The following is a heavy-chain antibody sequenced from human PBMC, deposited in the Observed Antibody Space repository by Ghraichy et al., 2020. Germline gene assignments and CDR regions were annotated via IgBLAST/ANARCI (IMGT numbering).Heavy chain of an antibody. J-gene: IGHJ4*02. D-gene: IGHD3-3*01. V-gene: IGHV4-34*01. Sequence: SETLSLTCAVSGGSFSGYYWAWIRQSPGKGLECIGEINYSGTSNYNPSLKNRVSMSVDASKSHFSLNLKSLTAADTAVYYCARGREDDDWGGYAPPAAFDFWGQGNLVTVS. CDR2: INYSGTS. CDR1: GGSFSGYY. CDR3: ARGREDDDWGGYAPPAAFDF.